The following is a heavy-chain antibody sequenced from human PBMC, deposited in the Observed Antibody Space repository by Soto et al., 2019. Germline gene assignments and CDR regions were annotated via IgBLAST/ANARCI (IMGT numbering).Heavy chain of an antibody. V-gene: IGHV4-59*01. Sequence: QVQLQESGPGLMKPSETLSLTCTVSGGSMSNYYWSWIRQPPGKGLEWIGCVYYSGSTNYNPSLKSRVTISVDTSKNQFSLKLSSVTAADTAVYYCTREQTSTVVTQWGQGTLVTVSS. CDR2: VYYSGST. D-gene: IGHD4-17*01. CDR1: GGSMSNYY. CDR3: TREQTSTVVTQ. J-gene: IGHJ4*02.